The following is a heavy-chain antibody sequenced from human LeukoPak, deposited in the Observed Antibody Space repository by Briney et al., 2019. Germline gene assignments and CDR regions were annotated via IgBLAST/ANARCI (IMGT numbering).Heavy chain of an antibody. CDR1: GFTFSSYS. D-gene: IGHD2-15*01. J-gene: IGHJ4*02. CDR3: ARDRVRYCSGGSCYVDY. CDR2: ISSSSSYI. Sequence: GGSLRLSCAASGFTFSSYSMNWVRQAPGKGLEWVSSISSSSSYIYYADSVKGRFTISRDNAKNSLYLQMNSLRAEDTAVYYCARDRVRYCSGGSCYVDYWGQGTLVTVSS. V-gene: IGHV3-21*01.